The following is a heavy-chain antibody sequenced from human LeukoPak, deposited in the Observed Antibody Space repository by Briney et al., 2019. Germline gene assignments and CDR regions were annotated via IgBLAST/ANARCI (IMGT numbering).Heavy chain of an antibody. CDR2: IYTSGST. Sequence: SETLSLTCTVSGGSISSYYWSWIRQPAGKGLEWIGRIYTSGSTNYNPSLKSRVTMSVDTSKNQFSLKLSSVTAADTAVYYCAREMGGESSPLGYYFDYWGQGTLVTVSS. D-gene: IGHD1-26*01. V-gene: IGHV4-4*07. J-gene: IGHJ4*02. CDR3: AREMGGESSPLGYYFDY. CDR1: GGSISSYY.